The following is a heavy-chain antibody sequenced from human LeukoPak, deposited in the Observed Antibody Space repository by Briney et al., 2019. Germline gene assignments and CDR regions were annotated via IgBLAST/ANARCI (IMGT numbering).Heavy chain of an antibody. Sequence: SETLSLTCAVSGGSISSGGYSWSWIRQPPGKGLEWIGYIYHSGSTYYNPSLKSRVTISVDRSKNQFSLKLSSVTAADTAVYYCARTPGYSYGLRYFDYWGQGTLVTVSS. V-gene: IGHV4-30-2*02. D-gene: IGHD5-18*01. CDR3: ARTPGYSYGLRYFDY. J-gene: IGHJ4*02. CDR2: IYHSGST. CDR1: GGSISSGGYS.